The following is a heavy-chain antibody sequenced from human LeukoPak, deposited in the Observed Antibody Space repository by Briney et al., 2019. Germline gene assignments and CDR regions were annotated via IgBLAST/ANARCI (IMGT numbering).Heavy chain of an antibody. Sequence: PGGSLRLSCAASGFTFSSYWMHWVRQAPGKGLEWVAVISYDGSNKYYADSVKGRFTISRDNSKNTLYLQMNSLRAEDTAVYYCAREPYSNYVTGGWFDPWGQGTLVTVSS. CDR3: AREPYSNYVTGGWFDP. CDR2: ISYDGSNK. J-gene: IGHJ5*02. V-gene: IGHV3-30-3*01. CDR1: GFTFSSYW. D-gene: IGHD4-11*01.